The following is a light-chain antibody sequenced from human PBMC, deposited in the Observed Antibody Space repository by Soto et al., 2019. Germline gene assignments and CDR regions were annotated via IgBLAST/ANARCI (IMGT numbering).Light chain of an antibody. V-gene: IGLV2-11*01. J-gene: IGLJ1*01. CDR3: CLYAVTFYV. CDR2: YVS. CDR1: SSDVGTYDF. Sequence: SALTQPRSVSGSPGQSVTISCTGTSSDVGTYDFVSWYQQHPGKAPRLMIFYVSERPSGVPDRFSGSKSGNTASLTISGLQAEDEADYYCCLYAVTFYVFGTGTKVTVL.